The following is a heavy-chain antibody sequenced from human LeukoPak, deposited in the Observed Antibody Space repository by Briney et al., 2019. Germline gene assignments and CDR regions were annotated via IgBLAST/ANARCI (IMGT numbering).Heavy chain of an antibody. J-gene: IGHJ4*02. CDR2: IKQDGSEK. CDR1: AFIFSGHW. V-gene: IGHV3-7*03. CDR3: ARDLNWNYDY. D-gene: IGHD1-7*01. Sequence: PGGSLRLSCEASAFIFSGHWLNWVRQTPGKGLEWVANIKQDGSEKYYVDSVKGRFTISRDNAKNSLYLQMNSLRAEDTAVYYCARDLNWNYDYWGQGTLVTVSS.